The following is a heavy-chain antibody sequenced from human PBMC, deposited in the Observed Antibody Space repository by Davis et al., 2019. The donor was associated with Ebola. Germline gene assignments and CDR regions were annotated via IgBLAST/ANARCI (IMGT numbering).Heavy chain of an antibody. CDR1: GFTFSSHA. J-gene: IGHJ4*02. D-gene: IGHD3-22*01. Sequence: PGGSLRLSCAASGFTFSSHAMNWVRQAPGKGLEWVSGTSGSGGSTFYADSVKGRFTISRDNSKNTLYLQMNSLRAEDTAVYYCAKDRYYYDSSGYYDYWGQGTLVTVSS. CDR2: TSGSGGST. CDR3: AKDRYYYDSSGYYDY. V-gene: IGHV3-23*01.